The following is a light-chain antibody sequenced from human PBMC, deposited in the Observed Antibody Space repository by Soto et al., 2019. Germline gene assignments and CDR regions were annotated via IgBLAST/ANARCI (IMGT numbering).Light chain of an antibody. CDR3: FSYTSSGTYV. Sequence: QSALTQPASVSGSPGQSITISCTGTSSDVGNYKYVSWYQQHPGKAPKLMIYEVSNRPSGVSNRFSCSKSGNTASLTISVLQAEDETDYYCFSYTSSGTYVFGPGTKLTVL. CDR2: EVS. CDR1: SSDVGNYKY. V-gene: IGLV2-14*01. J-gene: IGLJ1*01.